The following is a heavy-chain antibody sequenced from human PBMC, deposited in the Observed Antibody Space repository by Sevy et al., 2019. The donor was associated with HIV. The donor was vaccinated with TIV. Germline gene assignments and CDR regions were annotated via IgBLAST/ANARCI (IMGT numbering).Heavy chain of an antibody. CDR3: ARAKENVGYYYYGMDV. CDR2: TYYRSKWYN. V-gene: IGHV6-1*01. J-gene: IGHJ6*02. CDR1: GDSVSSNSAA. Sequence: SQTLSLTCAISGDSVSSNSAAWNWIRQSPSRGLEWLGRTYYRSKWYNDYAVSVKSRITINPATSKNQFSLQLNSVTPEDTAVYYCARAKENVGYYYYGMDVWGQGTTVTVSS.